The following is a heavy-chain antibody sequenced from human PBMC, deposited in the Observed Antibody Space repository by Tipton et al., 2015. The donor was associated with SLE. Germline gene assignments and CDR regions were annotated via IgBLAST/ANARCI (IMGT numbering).Heavy chain of an antibody. Sequence: TLSLTCAVYGGSFSGYYWSWIRQPPGKGLEWIGEINHSGSTNYNPSLKSRVTISVDTSKNQFSLKLSSVTAADTAVYYCARLGIAAARLVDYWGQGTLVTVSS. J-gene: IGHJ4*02. CDR2: INHSGST. CDR1: GGSFSGYY. D-gene: IGHD6-13*01. V-gene: IGHV4-34*01. CDR3: ARLGIAAARLVDY.